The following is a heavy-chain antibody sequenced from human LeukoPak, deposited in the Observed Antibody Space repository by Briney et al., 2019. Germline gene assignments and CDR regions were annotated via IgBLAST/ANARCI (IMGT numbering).Heavy chain of an antibody. V-gene: IGHV3-66*01. CDR1: GFTVSNNY. J-gene: IGHJ5*02. CDR3: ARDKDA. Sequence: GGSLRLSCAASGFTVSNNYMSWVRQAPGKGLEWVSVIYSDGTTRNADSVKGRFTISRDNSKNTVYLQMDSLRAEDTAVYYCARDKDAWGQGTLVTVSS. CDR2: IYSDGTT.